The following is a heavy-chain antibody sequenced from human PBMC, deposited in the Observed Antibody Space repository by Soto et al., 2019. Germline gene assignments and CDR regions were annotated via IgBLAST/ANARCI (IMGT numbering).Heavy chain of an antibody. CDR3: AKDSTINYDFWSGFDY. Sequence: GGSLRLSCAASGFTFSSYGMHWVRQAPGKWLEWVAVISYDGSNKYYADSVKGRFTISRDNSKNTLYLQMNSLRAEDTAVYYCAKDSTINYDFWSGFDYGGQGTLVTVSS. V-gene: IGHV3-30*18. CDR2: ISYDGSNK. CDR1: GFTFSSYG. J-gene: IGHJ4*02. D-gene: IGHD3-3*01.